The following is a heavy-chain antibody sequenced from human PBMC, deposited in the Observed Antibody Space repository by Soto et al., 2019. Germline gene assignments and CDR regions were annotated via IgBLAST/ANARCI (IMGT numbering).Heavy chain of an antibody. J-gene: IGHJ5*02. D-gene: IGHD6-13*01. CDR1: GYTFTSQA. V-gene: IGHV1-3*05. Sequence: QVQLVQSGAEEKKPGASVTVSCKASGYTFTSQAMHQVRQAPAQRLEWMGWINAGNGNTKYSQKFQGRVTITPDTAASTAYMELSSLRSEDTAVYYCARDGIAAAGTSWFDPWGQGTLVTVSS. CDR2: INAGNGNT. CDR3: ARDGIAAAGTSWFDP.